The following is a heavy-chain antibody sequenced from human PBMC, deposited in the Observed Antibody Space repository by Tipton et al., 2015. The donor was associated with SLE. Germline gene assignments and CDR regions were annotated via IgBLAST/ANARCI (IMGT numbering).Heavy chain of an antibody. Sequence: QSGPEVKKPGASVKVSCKASGYTFTGYYMHWVRQAPGQGLEWMGRINPNSGGTNYAQKFQGRVAMTRDTSITTAYMELSGLRSDDTAMYYCARDGDSATAYNSCVDDWGEGAAVPVSS. CDR3: ARDGDSATAYNSCVDD. CDR2: INPNSGGT. V-gene: IGHV1-2*06. J-gene: IGHJ6*03. D-gene: IGHD4-17*01. CDR1: GYTFTGYY.